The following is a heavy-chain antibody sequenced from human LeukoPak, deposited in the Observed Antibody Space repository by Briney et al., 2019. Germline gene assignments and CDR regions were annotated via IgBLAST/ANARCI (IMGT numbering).Heavy chain of an antibody. CDR3: ARSLVVRGKISWFDP. Sequence: SETLSLTCAVSGYSISSSNWWGWIRQPPGKGLEWIGYIYYSGSTNYNPSLKSRVTMSVDTSKNQFSLKLSSVTALDTAVYYRARSLVVRGKISWFDPWGQGTLVTVSS. J-gene: IGHJ5*02. D-gene: IGHD3-10*01. V-gene: IGHV4-28*06. CDR2: IYYSGST. CDR1: GYSISSSNW.